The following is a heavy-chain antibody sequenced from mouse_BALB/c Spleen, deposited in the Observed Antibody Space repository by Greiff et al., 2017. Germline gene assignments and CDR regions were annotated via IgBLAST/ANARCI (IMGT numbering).Heavy chain of an antibody. D-gene: IGHD1-1*01. V-gene: IGHV5-6*01. CDR3: ARPLLLYGSSYNYAMDY. CDR2: ISSGGSYT. CDR1: GFTFSSYG. J-gene: IGHJ4*01. Sequence: EVHLVESGGDLVKPGGSLKLSCAASGFTFSSYGMSWVRQTPDKRLEWVATISSGGSYTYYPDSVKGRFTISRDNAKNTLYLQMSSLKSEDTAMYYCARPLLLYGSSYNYAMDYWGQGTSVTVSS.